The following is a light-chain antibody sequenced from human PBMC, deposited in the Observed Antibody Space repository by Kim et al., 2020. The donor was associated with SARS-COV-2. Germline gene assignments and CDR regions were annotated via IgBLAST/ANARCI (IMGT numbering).Light chain of an antibody. CDR2: GAS. CDR3: QQYGGSPLWT. V-gene: IGKV3-20*01. CDR1: ESVSSSY. Sequence: PGERVSLACRASESVSSSYLAWYQHKPGQAPRLLIYGASNRATGIPDRFSGSGSGTDFTLTIRRLEPEDVAVYYCQQYGGSPLWTFGQGTKVDIK. J-gene: IGKJ1*01.